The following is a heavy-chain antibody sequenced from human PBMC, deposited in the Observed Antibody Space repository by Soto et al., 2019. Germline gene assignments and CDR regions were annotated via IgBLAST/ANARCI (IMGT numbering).Heavy chain of an antibody. V-gene: IGHV3-30*04. Sequence: GGSLRLSCSASGFTFNNYAMHCVRQAPGKGLEWVAVISYDGGNKYYADSVKGRFTISRDNSKNTLYLQMNSLRGEDTAVYYCARDWEKFTDYFQHWGQGTLVTVSS. CDR2: ISYDGGNK. J-gene: IGHJ1*01. CDR1: GFTFNNYA. CDR3: ARDWEKFTDYFQH. D-gene: IGHD1-26*01.